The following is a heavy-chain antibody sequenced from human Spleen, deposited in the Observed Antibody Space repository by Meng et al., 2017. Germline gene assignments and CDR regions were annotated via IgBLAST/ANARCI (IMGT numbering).Heavy chain of an antibody. V-gene: IGHV3-21*02. D-gene: IGHD2-15*01. CDR1: GFTFSTYN. CDR2: ISIGSSYM. CDR3: AKIPCASAIDY. J-gene: IGHJ4*02. Sequence: VQLVESGGGLVKPGGSLRLSCSASGFTFSTYNMNWVRKGPGKGLEWVASISIGSSYMYYADSMKGRFTISRDNSKNTLYLQMNTLRAEDTAVYYCAKIPCASAIDYWGQGTLVTVSS.